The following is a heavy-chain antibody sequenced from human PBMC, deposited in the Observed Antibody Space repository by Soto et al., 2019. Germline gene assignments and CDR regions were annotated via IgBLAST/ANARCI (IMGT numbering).Heavy chain of an antibody. J-gene: IGHJ6*03. CDR1: GFTFSSYW. CDR3: ARGILTGYYYYYYYMDV. V-gene: IGHV3-74*01. D-gene: IGHD3-9*01. Sequence: EVQLVESGGGLVQPGGSLRLSCAASGFTFSSYWMHWVRQAPGKGLVWVSRINSDGSSTSYADSVKGRFTISRDNAKNTLYLQMNSLRDEDTAVYYCARGILTGYYYYYYYMDVWGKGTTVTVSS. CDR2: INSDGSST.